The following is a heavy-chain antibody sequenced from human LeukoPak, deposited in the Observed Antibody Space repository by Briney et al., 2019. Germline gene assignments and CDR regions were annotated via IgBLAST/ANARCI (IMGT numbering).Heavy chain of an antibody. CDR3: ARGPKYCSSTSCYALWRD. CDR2: ISAYNGNT. J-gene: IGHJ4*02. V-gene: IGHV1-18*01. Sequence: GASVKVSCKASGYTFTSYGISWVRQAPGQGLEWMGWISAYNGNTNYAQKLQGRVTMTTDTSTSTAYMELRSLRSDDTAVYYCARGPKYCSSTSCYALWRDWGQGTLVTVSS. D-gene: IGHD2-2*01. CDR1: GYTFTSYG.